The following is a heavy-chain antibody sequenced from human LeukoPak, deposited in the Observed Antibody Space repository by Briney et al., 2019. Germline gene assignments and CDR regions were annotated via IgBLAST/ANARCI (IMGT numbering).Heavy chain of an antibody. J-gene: IGHJ4*02. Sequence: GASVKVSCKASGYTFTGYYMHWVRQAPGQGLEWMGWINPNSGGTNYAQRFQGRVTMTRDTSISTAYMELSRLRSDDTAVYYCARVSRLQLSGSYLLSYWGQGTLVTVSS. CDR1: GYTFTGYY. D-gene: IGHD1-26*01. V-gene: IGHV1-2*02. CDR2: INPNSGGT. CDR3: ARVSRLQLSGSYLLSY.